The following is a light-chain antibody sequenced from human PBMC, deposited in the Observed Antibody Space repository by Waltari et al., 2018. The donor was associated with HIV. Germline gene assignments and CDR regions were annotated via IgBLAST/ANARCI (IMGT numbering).Light chain of an antibody. CDR3: AAWDDSLSGPWV. V-gene: IGLV1-47*01. CDR2: RNN. Sequence: QSVLTQPPSASGTPGQRVTISCSGSSSNIGSNYVSWYQQLPGTTPKLLIYRNNQRPSGVPDRFSGSKSGTSASLAISGLRSEDEADYYCAAWDDSLSGPWVFGAGTKLTVL. J-gene: IGLJ3*02. CDR1: SSNIGSNY.